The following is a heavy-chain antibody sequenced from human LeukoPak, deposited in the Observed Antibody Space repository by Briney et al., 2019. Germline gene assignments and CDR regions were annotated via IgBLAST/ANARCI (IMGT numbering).Heavy chain of an antibody. J-gene: IGHJ4*02. D-gene: IGHD2-2*01. CDR2: ISWNSGSI. Sequence: PGGSLRLSCAASGFTFDDYAMHWVRQGPGKGLEWVSGISWNSGSIGYADSVKGRFTISRDNAKNSLYLQMNSLRAEDTAVYYCARTSHGPYFDYWGQGTLVTVSS. CDR3: ARTSHGPYFDY. V-gene: IGHV3-9*01. CDR1: GFTFDDYA.